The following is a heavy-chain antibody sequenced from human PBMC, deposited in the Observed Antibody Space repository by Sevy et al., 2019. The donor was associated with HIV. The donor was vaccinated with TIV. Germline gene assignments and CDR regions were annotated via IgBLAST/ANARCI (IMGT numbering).Heavy chain of an antibody. CDR3: SKETGDTVDCYPGY. CDR2: LSSDGNNK. J-gene: IGHJ4*02. CDR1: GFTFSTYG. Sequence: GGSLRLSCAASGFTFSTYGMHWVRQAPGKGLEWVAVLSSDGNNKYYADSVKGRFTISRDNSKNTLYLQMNSLRADETAMDYCSKETGDTVDCYPGYWGQGTLVTVSS. D-gene: IGHD3-9*01. V-gene: IGHV3-30*18.